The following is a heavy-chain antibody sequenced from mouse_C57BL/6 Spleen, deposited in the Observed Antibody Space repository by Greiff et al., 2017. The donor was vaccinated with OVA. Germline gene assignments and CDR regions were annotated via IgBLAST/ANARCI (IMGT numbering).Heavy chain of an antibody. CDR1: GFTFSDYG. CDR3: ARQGYYGSSYDY. D-gene: IGHD1-1*01. J-gene: IGHJ2*01. Sequence: DVHLVESGGGLVKPGGSLKLSCAASGFTFSDYGMHWVRQAPEKGLEWVAYISSGSSTIYYADTVKGRFTISRDNAKNTLCLQMTSLRSEDTAMYYCARQGYYGSSYDYGGQGTTRTVSS. CDR2: ISSGSSTI. V-gene: IGHV5-17*01.